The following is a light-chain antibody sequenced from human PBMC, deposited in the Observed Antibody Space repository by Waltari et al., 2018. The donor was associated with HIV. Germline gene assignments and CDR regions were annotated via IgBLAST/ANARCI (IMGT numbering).Light chain of an antibody. CDR3: ASWDNNLDGRV. Sequence: QSVLTQPPSASGSPGQRVTIPCSGSSSNTANNPTNRYQQLPGTAPNLPVYSDHQRPSGVPDRFSGSKSGTSASLAISGLQSEDEGDYYCASWDNNLDGRVFGGRTKLTVL. V-gene: IGLV1-44*01. CDR1: SSNTANNP. J-gene: IGLJ2*01. CDR2: SDH.